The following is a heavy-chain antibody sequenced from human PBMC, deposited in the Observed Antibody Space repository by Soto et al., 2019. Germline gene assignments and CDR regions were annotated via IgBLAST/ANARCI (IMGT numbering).Heavy chain of an antibody. CDR2: ISAYNGNT. CDR3: ARSGGSTRYYYYGMDV. V-gene: IGHV1-18*01. D-gene: IGHD2-15*01. CDR1: GYTFTSYG. J-gene: IGHJ6*02. Sequence: QVQLVQSGAEVKKPGASVKVSCKASGYTFTSYGISWVRQAPGQGLEWMGWISAYNGNTNYAQKLQGRVTMTTDTSTSTAYMELRRLRSDDTAVYYCARSGGSTRYYYYGMDVWGQGTTVTVSS.